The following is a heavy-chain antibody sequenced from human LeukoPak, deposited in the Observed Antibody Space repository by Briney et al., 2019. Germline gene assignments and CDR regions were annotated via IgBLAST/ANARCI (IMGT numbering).Heavy chain of an antibody. V-gene: IGHV3-53*01. J-gene: IGHJ4*02. CDR3: ARDFENGDYVSDY. Sequence: PGGSLRLSCAASGFTVSAYAMAWVRQAPGKGLEWVSTIYDDNTYYADSVKGRFTISRDNSKNTLYLQMNSLRAEDTAVYYCARDFENGDYVSDYWGQGTLVTVSS. D-gene: IGHD4-17*01. CDR2: IYDDNT. CDR1: GFTVSAYA.